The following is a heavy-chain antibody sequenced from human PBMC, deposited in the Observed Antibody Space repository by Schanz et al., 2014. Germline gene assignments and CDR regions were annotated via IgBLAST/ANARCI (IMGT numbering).Heavy chain of an antibody. CDR2: ISGSGVIT. CDR1: GFTFSTYA. D-gene: IGHD5-12*01. CDR3: AKDMNREATAPES. Sequence: EVQLVESGGGLVQPGGSLRLSCATSGFTFSTYAMSWVRQAPGKGLEWVSGISGSGVITYYEDSVKGRFTISRDNSKNTLYLQMNSLRAEDTAIYYCAKDMNREATAPESWGQGTLVVVSS. J-gene: IGHJ5*02. V-gene: IGHV3-23*04.